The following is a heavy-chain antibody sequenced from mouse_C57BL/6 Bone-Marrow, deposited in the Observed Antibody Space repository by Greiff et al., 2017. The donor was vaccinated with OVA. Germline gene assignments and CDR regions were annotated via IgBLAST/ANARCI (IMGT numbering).Heavy chain of an antibody. Sequence: VQLQQSGAELVKPGASVKLSCTASGFNIQDYYMHWVKQRTEQGLEWIGRIDPEDGETKYAPKFKGKATLTADTSYNTAYLQRSSMTSEDTAVYDCSSDPYCGSSHWYFDVWGTGTTVTVSS. V-gene: IGHV14-2*01. CDR2: IDPEDGET. D-gene: IGHD1-1*01. CDR3: SSDPYCGSSHWYFDV. J-gene: IGHJ1*03. CDR1: GFNIQDYY.